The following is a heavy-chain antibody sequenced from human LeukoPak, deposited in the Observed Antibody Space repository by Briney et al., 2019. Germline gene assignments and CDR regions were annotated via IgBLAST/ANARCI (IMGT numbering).Heavy chain of an antibody. D-gene: IGHD5-24*01. J-gene: IGHJ4*02. CDR3: ARHGERWLYYFDY. Sequence: SETLSLTCTVSGGSISSGGYYWSWIRQHPGKGLEWIGYIYYSGSTYYNPSLKSRVTTSVDTSKNQFSLKLTSVTAADTAVYYCARHGERWLYYFDYWGQGTLVTVPS. CDR1: GGSISSGGYY. V-gene: IGHV4-39*01. CDR2: IYYSGST.